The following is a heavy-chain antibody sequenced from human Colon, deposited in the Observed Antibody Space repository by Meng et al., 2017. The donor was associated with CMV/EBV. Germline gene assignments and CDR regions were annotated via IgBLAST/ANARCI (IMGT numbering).Heavy chain of an antibody. CDR3: ARGVDNRNRYCSSTSCYKGNGFYYYYYGMDV. D-gene: IGHD2-2*02. V-gene: IGHV4-31*03. CDR2: IYYSGST. CDR1: GGSISSGGYY. Sequence: SETLSLTCSVSGGSISSGGYYWTWIRQHPGKGLEWSGYIYYSGSTYYNPSLKSRVTISVDTSKNQFSLKLSSVTAADTAVYYCARGVDNRNRYCSSTSCYKGNGFYYYYYGMDVWGQGTTVTVSS. J-gene: IGHJ6*02.